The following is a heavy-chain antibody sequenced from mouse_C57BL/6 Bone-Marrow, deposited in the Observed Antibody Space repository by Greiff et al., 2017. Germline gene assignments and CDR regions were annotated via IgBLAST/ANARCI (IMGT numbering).Heavy chain of an antibody. J-gene: IGHJ3*01. V-gene: IGHV5-17*01. Sequence: EVKVVESGGGLVKPGGSLKLSCAASGFTFSDYGMHWVRQAPEKGLEWVAYISSGSSTIYYADTVKGRFTISRDNAKNTLFLQMTILRSEDTAMYYCARPGFAYWGQGTLVTVAA. CDR3: ARPGFAY. CDR1: GFTFSDYG. CDR2: ISSGSSTI.